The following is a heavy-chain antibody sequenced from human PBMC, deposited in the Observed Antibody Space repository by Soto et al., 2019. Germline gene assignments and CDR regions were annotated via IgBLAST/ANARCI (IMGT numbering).Heavy chain of an antibody. Sequence: SATLSLTFTVPGDSICSSNNYWSWTREPPGEGLEWVGFISYSGTTSSSPSLKSRLAISLDTPKNQFSLSPRSVTPADTAVYYCARGRGYSYGLDPWGQGNLVTVX. J-gene: IGHJ5*02. D-gene: IGHD5-18*01. V-gene: IGHV4-30-4*01. CDR3: ARGRGYSYGLDP. CDR2: ISYSGTT. CDR1: GDSICSSNNY.